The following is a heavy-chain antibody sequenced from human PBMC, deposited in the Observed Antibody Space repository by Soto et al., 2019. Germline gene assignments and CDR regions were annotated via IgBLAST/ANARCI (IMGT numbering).Heavy chain of an antibody. V-gene: IGHV1-46*03. CDR2: INPSGGST. Sequence: QVQLVQSGAEVKKPGASVKVSCKASGYTFTSYYMHWVRQAPGQGLEWMGIINPSGGSTSYAQKYQGRVTMTRDTSTGTFYMELSSLRSEDTALYYCARPVSYYYDSSGQNAFDIWGQGTMVTVSS. J-gene: IGHJ3*02. CDR3: ARPVSYYYDSSGQNAFDI. D-gene: IGHD3-22*01. CDR1: GYTFTSYY.